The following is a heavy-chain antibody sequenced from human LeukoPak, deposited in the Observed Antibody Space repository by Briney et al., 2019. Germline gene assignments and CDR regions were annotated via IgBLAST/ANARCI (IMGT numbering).Heavy chain of an antibody. CDR1: GFTFSSYS. V-gene: IGHV3-48*02. Sequence: GGSLRLSCAASGFTFSSYSMNWVRQAPGKGLEWISYLSSSANTIFYADSVQGRFTISRDNAKNSLYLQMNSLRDDDTAVYYCARGLGVVVAATPPDYWGQGTLVTVSS. J-gene: IGHJ4*02. CDR3: ARGLGVVVAATPPDY. D-gene: IGHD2-15*01. CDR2: LSSSANTI.